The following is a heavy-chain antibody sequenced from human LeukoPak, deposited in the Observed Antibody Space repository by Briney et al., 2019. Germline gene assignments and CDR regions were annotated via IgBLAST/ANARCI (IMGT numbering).Heavy chain of an antibody. V-gene: IGHV1-8*02. Sequence: ASVKVSCKASGYTFTSYGINWVRQAAGQGLEWMGWMNPNSGNTGYAQKFQGRVTMTRNTSISTAYMELSSLRSEDTAVYYCARGDEIVGATDYWGQGTLVTVSS. J-gene: IGHJ4*02. CDR3: ARGDEIVGATDY. D-gene: IGHD1-26*01. CDR1: GYTFTSYG. CDR2: MNPNSGNT.